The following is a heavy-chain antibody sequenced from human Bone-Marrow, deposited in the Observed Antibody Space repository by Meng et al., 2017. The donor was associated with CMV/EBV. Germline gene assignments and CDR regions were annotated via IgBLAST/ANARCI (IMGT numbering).Heavy chain of an antibody. Sequence: GESLKISCAASGFTFSSYEMNWVRQAPGKGLEWVSYISSAGAIYYADSVTGRFTISRDNAKNSPYLQVNSLRAEDTAVYYCARGFSKDYWGQGTLVTVSS. CDR2: ISSAGAI. J-gene: IGHJ4*02. V-gene: IGHV3-48*03. CDR1: GFTFSSYE. CDR3: ARGFSKDY. D-gene: IGHD2-2*01.